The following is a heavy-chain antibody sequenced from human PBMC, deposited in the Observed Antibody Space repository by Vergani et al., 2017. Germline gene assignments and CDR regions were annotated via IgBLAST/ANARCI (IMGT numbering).Heavy chain of an antibody. D-gene: IGHD2-2*02. J-gene: IGHJ6*02. CDR3: ARAGYCSXTSCYTDYYYGMDV. V-gene: IGHV1-3*01. CDR2: INAGNGNT. Sequence: QVQLVQSGAEVKKPGASLKVSCKASGYTFTSYAMHWVRQAPGQRLEWMGWINAGNGNTKYSQKFQGRVTITRDTSASTAYMELSSLRSEDTAVYYCARAGYCSXTSCYTDYYYGMDVWGQGTTVTVSS. CDR1: GYTFTSYA.